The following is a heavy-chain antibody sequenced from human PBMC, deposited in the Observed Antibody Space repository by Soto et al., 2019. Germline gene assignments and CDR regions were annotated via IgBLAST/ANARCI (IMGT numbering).Heavy chain of an antibody. Sequence: GASVKVSCKASGYTFTSYYMHWVRQAPGQGLEWMGIINPSGGSTSYAQKFQGRVTMTTDTSTSTAYMELSSLRSDDTAVYYCARERVDYDFWSGYYAPYYYYGMDVWGQGTTVTVSS. CDR1: GYTFTSYY. CDR3: ARERVDYDFWSGYYAPYYYYGMDV. D-gene: IGHD3-3*01. V-gene: IGHV1-46*01. CDR2: INPSGGST. J-gene: IGHJ6*02.